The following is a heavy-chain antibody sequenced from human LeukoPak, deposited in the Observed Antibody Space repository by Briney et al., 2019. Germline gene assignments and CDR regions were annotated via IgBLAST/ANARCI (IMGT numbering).Heavy chain of an antibody. Sequence: GGSLRLSCAASGFTFSSYAMNWVRQAPGKGLEWVSAISGSGGSTYYADSVKGRFTISRDNSKNTLYLQMDSLRAEDTAVYYCAKDSSGSYNWFDPWGQGTLVTVSS. CDR1: GFTFSSYA. J-gene: IGHJ5*02. CDR3: AKDSSGSYNWFDP. V-gene: IGHV3-23*01. CDR2: ISGSGGST. D-gene: IGHD1-26*01.